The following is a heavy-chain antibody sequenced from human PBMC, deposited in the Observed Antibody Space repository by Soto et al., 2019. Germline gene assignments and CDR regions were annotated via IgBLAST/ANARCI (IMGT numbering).Heavy chain of an antibody. J-gene: IGHJ4*02. Sequence: EVQLLESGGGLVQPGGSLRLSCAASGFSFGSYAMTWVRQAPGKGLEWVSSIGGYGHTTHYAEFVQGRFIISRDDSKKTMDLLMNSLRVEDTAVYYCVKGGPTVIYFDHWGQGNLVSVSS. D-gene: IGHD4-17*01. V-gene: IGHV3-23*01. CDR2: IGGYGHTT. CDR1: GFSFGSYA. CDR3: VKGGPTVIYFDH.